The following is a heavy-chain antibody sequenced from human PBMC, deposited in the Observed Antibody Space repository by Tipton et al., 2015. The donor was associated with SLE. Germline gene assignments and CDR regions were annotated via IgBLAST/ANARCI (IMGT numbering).Heavy chain of an antibody. Sequence: SLRLSCAASGFTFSSYSMNWVRQAPGKGLEWVSSISSSSSYIYYADSVKGRFTISRDNTKNSLYLQMNSLRAEDTAVYYCARIVARGFDPWGQGTLVTVSS. CDR1: GFTFSSYS. J-gene: IGHJ5*02. D-gene: IGHD5-12*01. CDR3: ARIVARGFDP. CDR2: ISSSSSYI. V-gene: IGHV3-21*01.